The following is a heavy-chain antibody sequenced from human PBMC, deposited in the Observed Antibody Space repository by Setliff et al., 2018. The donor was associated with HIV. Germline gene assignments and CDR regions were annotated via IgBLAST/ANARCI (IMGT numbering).Heavy chain of an antibody. V-gene: IGHV5-51*01. CDR3: ARHQNSYFWASPRGGMDV. Sequence: GESLKISCKGSGYSFASYWIGWVRQMPGKGLEWMGIIYPGDSDTRYSPSFQGQVTISVDKSINTAYLHWASLKASDTAMYYCARHQNSYFWASPRGGMDVWGQGTTVTVSS. J-gene: IGHJ6*02. CDR1: GYSFASYW. D-gene: IGHD3-3*01. CDR2: IYPGDSDT.